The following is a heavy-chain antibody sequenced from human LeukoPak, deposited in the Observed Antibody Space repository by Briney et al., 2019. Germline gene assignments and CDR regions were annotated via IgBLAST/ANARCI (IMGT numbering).Heavy chain of an antibody. CDR3: ARGHYDSSGRYFDY. J-gene: IGHJ4*02. V-gene: IGHV3-23*01. CDR2: ISGSGGST. CDR1: GFTFANYA. D-gene: IGHD3-22*01. Sequence: HPGGSLRLSCAASGFTFANYAMSWVRQAPGKGPEWVSIISGSGGSTYYADSVKGRFTISRDNSKNTLYLQMNSLRAEDTAVYYCARGHYDSSGRYFDYWGQGTLVTVSS.